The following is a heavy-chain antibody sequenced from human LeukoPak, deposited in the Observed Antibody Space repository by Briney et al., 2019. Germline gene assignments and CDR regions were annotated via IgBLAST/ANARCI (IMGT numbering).Heavy chain of an antibody. CDR2: IYPGDSDT. CDR1: GYNFTSYW. Sequence: GESLKISCKGSGYNFTSYWVGWVRQMPGKGLQCLGTIYPGDSDTRYSPSFQGQVTISVDKSVITAYLQWSSLKASDTAMYYCARSDSSGGARGIQYWGQGTPVTVSS. CDR3: ARSDSSGGARGIQY. D-gene: IGHD3-22*01. V-gene: IGHV5-51*01. J-gene: IGHJ1*01.